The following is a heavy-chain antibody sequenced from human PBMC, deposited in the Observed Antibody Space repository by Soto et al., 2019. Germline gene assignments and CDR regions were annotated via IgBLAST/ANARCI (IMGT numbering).Heavy chain of an antibody. J-gene: IGHJ5*02. CDR1: GGSISRGGYY. D-gene: IGHD1-1*01. Sequence: SETLSLTCTVSGGSISRGGYYWSWIRQHPGKGLEWIGYIYYSGSTYYNPSLKSRVTISVDTSKNQFSLKLSSVTAADTAVYYCARGEPITERLSLGWFDPWGQGTLVTVSS. CDR2: IYYSGST. CDR3: ARGEPITERLSLGWFDP. V-gene: IGHV4-31*03.